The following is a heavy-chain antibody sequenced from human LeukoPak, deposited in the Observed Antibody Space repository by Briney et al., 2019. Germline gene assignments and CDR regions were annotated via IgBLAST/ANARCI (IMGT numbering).Heavy chain of an antibody. CDR3: ATGRGYSGYATDY. CDR1: GFTFSSYA. V-gene: IGHV3-23*01. Sequence: GGSLRLSCAASGFTFSSYAMSWVRQAPGKGLEWVSAISGSGGSTYYADSVKGRFTISRDNSKNTLYPQMNSLRAEDTAVYYCATGRGYSGYATDYWGQGTLVTVSS. D-gene: IGHD5-12*01. J-gene: IGHJ4*02. CDR2: ISGSGGST.